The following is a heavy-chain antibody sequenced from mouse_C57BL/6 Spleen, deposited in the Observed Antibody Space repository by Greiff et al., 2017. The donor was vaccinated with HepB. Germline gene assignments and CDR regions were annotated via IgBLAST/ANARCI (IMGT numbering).Heavy chain of an antibody. V-gene: IGHV1-55*01. Sequence: VQLQQSGAELVKPGASVKMSCKASGYTFTSYWITWVKQRPGQGLEWIGDIYPGSGSTNYNEKFKSKATLTVDTSSSTAYMQLSSLTSEDSAVYYGARVDGNYVGGCAYWGQGTLVTVSA. J-gene: IGHJ3*01. CDR2: IYPGSGST. CDR1: GYTFTSYW. CDR3: ARVDGNYVGGCAY. D-gene: IGHD2-1*01.